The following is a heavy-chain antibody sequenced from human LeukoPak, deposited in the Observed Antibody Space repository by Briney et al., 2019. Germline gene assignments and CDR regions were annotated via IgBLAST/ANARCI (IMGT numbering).Heavy chain of an antibody. D-gene: IGHD6-13*01. CDR2: IKQDGSEK. J-gene: IGHJ4*02. CDR1: GFTFSSYW. Sequence: GGSLRLSCAASGFTFSSYWMSWVRQAPGKGLEWVANIKQDGSEKYYVDSVKGRFTISRDNAKNSLYLQMNSLRAEDTAVYYCARGLASRYSSSWYLGHWGQGTLVTVSS. CDR3: ARGLASRYSSSWYLGH. V-gene: IGHV3-7*01.